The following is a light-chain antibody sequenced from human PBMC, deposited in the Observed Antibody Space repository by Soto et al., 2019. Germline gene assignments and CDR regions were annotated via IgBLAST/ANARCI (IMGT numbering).Light chain of an antibody. CDR2: GAS. CDR1: QSVDIN. CDR3: QRYRNWTRT. Sequence: ELVLTHSPGTLSLSPGARATLFCSASQSVDINLALYQQKPGQAPRLLVYGASTRATDMPGRFSGRGSGTDFTLTISSLKSDDSAVYDCQRYRNWTRTFGQGTKVDNK. V-gene: IGKV3-15*01. J-gene: IGKJ1*01.